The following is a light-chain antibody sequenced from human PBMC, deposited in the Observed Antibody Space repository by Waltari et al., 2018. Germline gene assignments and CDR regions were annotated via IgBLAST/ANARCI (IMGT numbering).Light chain of an antibody. Sequence: EIVLTQSPGTLSLSPGERITLSCRASQSVSSKYLAWYQQKPGQAPRLLIYGASSRATGIPERFSGSGSGTDFTLTISRLEPEDFAVYYCQQYGSSPPISFGQGTRLEIK. CDR2: GAS. CDR3: QQYGSSPPIS. V-gene: IGKV3-20*01. J-gene: IGKJ5*01. CDR1: QSVSSKY.